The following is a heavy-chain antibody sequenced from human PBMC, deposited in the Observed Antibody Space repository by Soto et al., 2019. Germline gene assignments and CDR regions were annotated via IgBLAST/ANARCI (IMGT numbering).Heavy chain of an antibody. CDR3: ARVMSGYGDSLGAIDY. D-gene: IGHD4-17*01. V-gene: IGHV1-46*03. CDR1: GYTFTSYY. J-gene: IGHJ4*02. CDR2: INPSGGST. Sequence: QVQLVQSGAEVKKPGASVKVSCKASGYTFTSYYMHWVRQAPGQGLEWMGIINPSGGSTSYAQKFQGRVTMTRDTSTSTVYMELSSLRSEDTAVYYCARVMSGYGDSLGAIDYWGQGTLVTVSS.